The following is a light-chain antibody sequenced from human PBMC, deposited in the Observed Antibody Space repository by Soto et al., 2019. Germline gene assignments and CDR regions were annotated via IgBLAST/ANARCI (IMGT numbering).Light chain of an antibody. J-gene: IGLJ1*01. CDR1: SSDVGAYKH. CDR2: DVS. V-gene: IGLV2-14*03. Sequence: QSVLTQPASVSGSPGQSITISCTGTSSDVGAYKHVSWYQHHPGKAPKLIIYDVSHWSSGASHRFSGSKSGNTASLTISGLQAEDEADYYCTSYTSSSRYIFVTGT. CDR3: TSYTSSSRYI.